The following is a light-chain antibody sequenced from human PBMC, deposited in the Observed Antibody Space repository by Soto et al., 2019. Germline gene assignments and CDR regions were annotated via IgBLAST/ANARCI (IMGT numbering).Light chain of an antibody. CDR1: TSNIGTFY. CDR2: LGD. V-gene: IGLV1-47*02. Sequence: QSVLTQPPSASSTPGQTVTISCAGSTSNIGTFYVYWYQHLPGTAPKLLIYLGDRRASGVSDRFSGSKSGTSASLAINGLRSDDEADYYCAAWDDNLNAYVFGSGTKLT. CDR3: AAWDDNLNAYV. J-gene: IGLJ1*01.